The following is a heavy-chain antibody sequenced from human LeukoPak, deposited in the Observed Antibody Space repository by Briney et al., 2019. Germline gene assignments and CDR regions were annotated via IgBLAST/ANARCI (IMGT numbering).Heavy chain of an antibody. Sequence: SETLSLTCTVSGGSISSSSYYWGWIRRPPGKGLEWIGSIYYSGSTYYNPSLKSRVTISVDTSKNQFSLKLSSVTAADTAVYYCARLWSSGWEGWYYFDYWGQGTLVTVSS. CDR2: IYYSGST. D-gene: IGHD6-19*01. CDR1: GGSISSSSYY. CDR3: ARLWSSGWEGWYYFDY. V-gene: IGHV4-39*07. J-gene: IGHJ4*02.